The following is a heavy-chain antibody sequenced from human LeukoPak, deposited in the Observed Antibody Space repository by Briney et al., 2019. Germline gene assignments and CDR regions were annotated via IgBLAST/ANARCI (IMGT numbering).Heavy chain of an antibody. Sequence: SGPTLVNPTQTLTLTCTFSGFSLSTSGVGVGWIRQPPGKALEWLALIYWNDDKRYSPSLKSRLAISKDTSKNQVVLTMTNMDPVDTATYYCARSYSDYDYFNNWFDPWGQGTLVTVSS. J-gene: IGHJ5*02. CDR3: ARSYSDYDYFNNWFDP. D-gene: IGHD5-12*01. CDR2: IYWNDDK. CDR1: GFSLSTSGVG. V-gene: IGHV2-5*01.